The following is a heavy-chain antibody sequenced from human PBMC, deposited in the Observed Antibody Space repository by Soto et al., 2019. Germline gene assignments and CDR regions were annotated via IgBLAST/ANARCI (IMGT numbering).Heavy chain of an antibody. D-gene: IGHD6-19*01. CDR1: GFPFSTYG. Sequence: QVHLVESGGGVVQPGRSLRLSCAASGFPFSTYGMHWVRQAPGKGLEWVAVIWYDGINKYYADSVKGRFTISRDNSNNTLYLLMNSLRVEDTAVYYCASSGTLALAGVDYWGQGTLVTVSS. CDR3: ASSGTLALAGVDY. CDR2: IWYDGINK. J-gene: IGHJ4*02. V-gene: IGHV3-33*01.